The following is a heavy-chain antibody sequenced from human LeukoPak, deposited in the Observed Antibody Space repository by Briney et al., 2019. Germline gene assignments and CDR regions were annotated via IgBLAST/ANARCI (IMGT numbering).Heavy chain of an antibody. CDR2: ISGSGGST. Sequence: GGSLRLSCAASGFTFSSYAMSWVRQAPGQGLEWVSAISGSGGSTYYADSVKGRFTISRDNSKNTLYLQMNSLRAEDTAVYYCAKDVGDYDSSGYYYDPFDYWGQGTLVTVSS. CDR1: GFTFSSYA. CDR3: AKDVGDYDSSGYYYDPFDY. D-gene: IGHD3-22*01. J-gene: IGHJ4*02. V-gene: IGHV3-23*01.